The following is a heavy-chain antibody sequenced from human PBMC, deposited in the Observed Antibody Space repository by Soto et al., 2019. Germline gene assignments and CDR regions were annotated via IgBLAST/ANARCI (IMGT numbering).Heavy chain of an antibody. Sequence: EVQLVESGGGLVQPGGSLRLSCAASGFTFSSYWMSWVRQAPGKGLEWVANIRQDGSEKYYVDSVKGRFTISRANSKNSPYLQMNSLRGEDTAIYYCASPQQWLGQRGDFDYWGQGTLVTVSS. D-gene: IGHD6-19*01. J-gene: IGHJ4*02. CDR1: GFTFSSYW. CDR3: ASPQQWLGQRGDFDY. CDR2: IRQDGSEK. V-gene: IGHV3-7*05.